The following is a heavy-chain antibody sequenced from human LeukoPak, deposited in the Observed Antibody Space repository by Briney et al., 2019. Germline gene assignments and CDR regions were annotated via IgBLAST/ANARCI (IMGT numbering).Heavy chain of an antibody. V-gene: IGHV4-34*01. CDR2: INHSGST. CDR3: ARKYAPRITIFGVVTSPFDY. J-gene: IGHJ4*02. Sequence: PSETLSLTCAVYGGSFSGYYWSWIRQPPGKGLEWIGEINHSGSTKYNPSLKSRVTISVDTSKNQFSLKLSSVTAADTAVYYCARKYAPRITIFGVVTSPFDYWGQGTLGTVSS. CDR1: GGSFSGYY. D-gene: IGHD3-3*01.